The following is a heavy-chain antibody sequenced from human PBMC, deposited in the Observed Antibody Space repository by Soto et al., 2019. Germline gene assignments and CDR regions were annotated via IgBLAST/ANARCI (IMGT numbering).Heavy chain of an antibody. CDR1: GFTFDDYA. J-gene: IGHJ6*02. Sequence: EVQLVESGGGLVQPGRSLRLSCAASGFTFDDYAMHWVRQAPGKGLEWVSGLSWNSGTIVYADSVKGRFTISRDNAKNALYQQMNSLRGEDTALYYCARDMRGGSSSSRYYYGLDVWGQGTTVTVSS. V-gene: IGHV3-9*01. CDR2: LSWNSGTI. D-gene: IGHD6-13*01. CDR3: ARDMRGGSSSSRYYYGLDV.